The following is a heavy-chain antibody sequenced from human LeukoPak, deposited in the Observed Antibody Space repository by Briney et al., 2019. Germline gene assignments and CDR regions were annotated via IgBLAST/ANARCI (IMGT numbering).Heavy chain of an antibody. J-gene: IGHJ4*02. D-gene: IGHD2-2*01. CDR1: GGSISSYY. CDR3: ARGSTFDN. Sequence: SETLSLTCTVSGGSISSYYWSWIRQPPGKGLEWIGNIYDRGSTKYNPSLKSRVTISVDTSKNQFSLRLSSVTAADTAVYYCARGSTFDNWGQGTLVTVSS. CDR2: IYDRGST. V-gene: IGHV4-59*01.